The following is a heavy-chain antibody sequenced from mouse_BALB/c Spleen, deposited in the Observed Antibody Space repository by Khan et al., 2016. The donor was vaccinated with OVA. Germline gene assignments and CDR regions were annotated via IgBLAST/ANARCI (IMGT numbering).Heavy chain of an antibody. CDR2: IYPGNAKT. V-gene: IGHV1S56*01. CDR1: GYTFTTYY. CDR3: ATDGYCVGDVMGY. Sequence: QVQLQQSGPELVKPGASVRISCKASGYTFTTYYIHWVKQRPGQGLEWMGWIYPGNAKTKYNERFKGKATLTADKSSSTAYMHLSSLTSEDSAVYFGATDGYCVGDVMGYWGQGTSVTVSS. D-gene: IGHD2-3*01. J-gene: IGHJ4*01.